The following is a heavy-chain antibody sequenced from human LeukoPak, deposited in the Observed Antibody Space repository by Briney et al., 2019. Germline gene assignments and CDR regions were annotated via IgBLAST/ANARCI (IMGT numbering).Heavy chain of an antibody. Sequence: GGSLRLSCAASGFTFSNYAMSWVRQASGKGLEWVGRIRSKANSYATAYAASVKGRFTISRDDSKNTAYLQMNSLKTEDTAVYYCTRHVGTGTRFDYWGQGTLVTVSS. J-gene: IGHJ4*02. CDR1: GFTFSNYA. D-gene: IGHD7-27*01. V-gene: IGHV3-73*01. CDR3: TRHVGTGTRFDY. CDR2: IRSKANSYAT.